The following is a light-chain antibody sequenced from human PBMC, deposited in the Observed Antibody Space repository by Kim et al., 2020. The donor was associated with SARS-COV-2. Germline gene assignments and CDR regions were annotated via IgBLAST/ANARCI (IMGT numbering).Light chain of an antibody. CDR1: SSNIGAGYD. Sequence: GVTISCTGSSSNIGAGYDVHWYQQLPGTTPKLLISSNTSRPSGVPDRFSGSKSGASASLAITGLQADDEGDYYCQSYDYSLSLWVFGGGTKVTVL. CDR3: QSYDYSLSLWV. CDR2: SNT. V-gene: IGLV1-40*03. J-gene: IGLJ3*02.